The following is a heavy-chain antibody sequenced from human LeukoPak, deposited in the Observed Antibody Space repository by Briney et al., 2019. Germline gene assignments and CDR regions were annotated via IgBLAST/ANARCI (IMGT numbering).Heavy chain of an antibody. J-gene: IGHJ6*03. CDR2: VDHTGST. CDR1: DDSITMYY. D-gene: IGHD1-1*01. Sequence: SETLSLTCSVSDDSITMYYWTWIRQPPGKGLEWIGYVDHTGSTNFNPSLNGRVSISRDTTKNLFSLRLRSVTAADTAVYFCARGRVSSSTWYSTYYYYFYMDVWGKGATVTVSS. CDR3: ARGRVSSSTWYSTYYYYFYMDV. V-gene: IGHV4-59*01.